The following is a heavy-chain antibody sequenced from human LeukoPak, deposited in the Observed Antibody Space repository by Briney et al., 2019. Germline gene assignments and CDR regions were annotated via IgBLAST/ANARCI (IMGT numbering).Heavy chain of an antibody. CDR1: GFNFGDYD. D-gene: IGHD3-10*01. CDR3: TRDYSRFGELYFDY. CDR2: IRSKAYGGTT. J-gene: IGHJ4*02. Sequence: PGGSLRLSCTASGFNFGDYDMSWVRQAPGKGLEWVGFIRSKAYGGTTEYAASVKGRFTILRDDSKSIAYLQMNSLKTEDTAVYYCTRDYSRFGELYFDYWGQGTLVTVSS. V-gene: IGHV3-49*04.